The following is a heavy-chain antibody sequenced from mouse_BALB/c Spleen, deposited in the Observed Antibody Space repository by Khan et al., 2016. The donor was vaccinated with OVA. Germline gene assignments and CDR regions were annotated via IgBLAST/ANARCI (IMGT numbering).Heavy chain of an antibody. CDR2: INPKNGVT. CDR1: GYTFIEYT. V-gene: IGHV1-18*01. D-gene: IGHD3-3*01. J-gene: IGHJ4*01. Sequence: EVKLQQSGPELVKPGASVKISCKTSGYTFIEYTLHWVKQSHGKSLEWIGVINPKNGVTSYNQKFKGKATLTVDKSSSTAYMEFRSLTSEDSAVXYCARDAGRYWGQGTSVTVSS. CDR3: ARDAGRY.